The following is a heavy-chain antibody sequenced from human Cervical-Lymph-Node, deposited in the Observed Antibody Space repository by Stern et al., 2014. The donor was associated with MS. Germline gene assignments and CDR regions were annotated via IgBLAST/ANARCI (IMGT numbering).Heavy chain of an antibody. CDR3: ATMVGATDDVFDY. CDR1: GYTLTELS. CDR2: FDPEHGET. Sequence: VQLVESGAEVKKPGASVKVSCKVSGYTLTELSIHWVRQAPGKGLEWMGGFDPEHGETIYAQKFQGRVSMTEDTSTDTAYMELSSLRSEDTAVYYCATMVGATDDVFDYWGQGTLVTVSS. V-gene: IGHV1-24*01. D-gene: IGHD1-26*01. J-gene: IGHJ4*02.